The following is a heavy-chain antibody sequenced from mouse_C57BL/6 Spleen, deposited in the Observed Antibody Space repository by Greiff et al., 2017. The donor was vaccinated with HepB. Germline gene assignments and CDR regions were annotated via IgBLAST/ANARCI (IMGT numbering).Heavy chain of an antibody. CDR2: IDPSDSYT. CDR1: GYTFTSYW. J-gene: IGHJ2*01. CDR3: ARSKEDFDY. V-gene: IGHV1-69*01. Sequence: QVQLQQPGAELVMPGASVKLSCKASGYTFTSYWMHWVKQRPGQGLEWIGEIDPSDSYTNYNQKFKGKSTLTVDKSSSTAYMQLSSLTSEDSAVYHCARSKEDFDYWGQGTTLTVSS.